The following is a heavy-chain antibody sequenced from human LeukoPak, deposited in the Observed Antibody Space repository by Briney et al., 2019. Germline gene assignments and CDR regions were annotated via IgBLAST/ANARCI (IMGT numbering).Heavy chain of an antibody. CDR1: GFTFSTYE. J-gene: IGHJ4*02. CDR2: ISSTGSNI. V-gene: IGHV3-48*03. Sequence: GGSLRLSCAASGFTFSTYEMNWVRQAPGKGLEWVSYISSTGSNIYYADSVKGRFTISRDNAKNSLYLLMNSLRTEDTAVYYCASSTAIGYWGQGTLVTVSS. CDR3: ASSTAIGY.